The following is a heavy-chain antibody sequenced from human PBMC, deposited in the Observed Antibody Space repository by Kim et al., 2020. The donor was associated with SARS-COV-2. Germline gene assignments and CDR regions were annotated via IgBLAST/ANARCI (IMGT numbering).Heavy chain of an antibody. CDR2: ISGSGGST. CDR1: GFTFSSYA. CDR3: AKDYWNDSGRYYYYGMDV. Sequence: GGSLRLSCAASGFTFSSYAMSWVRQAPGKGLEWVSAISGSGGSTYYADSVKGRFTISRDNSKNTLYLQMNSLRAEDTAVYYCAKDYWNDSGRYYYYGMDVWGQGTTVTVSS. V-gene: IGHV3-23*01. J-gene: IGHJ6*02. D-gene: IGHD1-1*01.